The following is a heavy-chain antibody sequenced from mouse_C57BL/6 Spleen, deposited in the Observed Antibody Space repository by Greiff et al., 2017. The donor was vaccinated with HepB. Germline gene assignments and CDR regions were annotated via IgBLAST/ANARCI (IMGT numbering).Heavy chain of an antibody. D-gene: IGHD2-10*01. CDR1: GYTFTSYW. V-gene: IGHV1-53*01. Sequence: VKLQQPGTELVKPGASVKLSCKASGYTFTSYWMHWVKQRPGQGLEWIGNINPSNGGTNYNEKFKSKATLTVDKSSSTAYMQLSSLTSEDSAVYYCARSYYGNYVWFAYWGQGTLVTVSA. CDR3: ARSYYGNYVWFAY. CDR2: INPSNGGT. J-gene: IGHJ3*01.